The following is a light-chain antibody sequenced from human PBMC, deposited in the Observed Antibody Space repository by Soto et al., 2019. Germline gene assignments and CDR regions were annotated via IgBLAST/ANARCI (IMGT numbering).Light chain of an antibody. J-gene: IGKJ4*01. Sequence: NVLTQSPAILSSSPGARVTLSCGASQSVDHDYLAWYQQRSGQAPRLLIYGASYRATGIPDRFSGGGSGTDFTLTISRLEPEDFAVYYCQHYGSSLATFGGGTKVEI. CDR1: QSVDHDY. CDR3: QHYGSSLAT. V-gene: IGKV3-20*01. CDR2: GAS.